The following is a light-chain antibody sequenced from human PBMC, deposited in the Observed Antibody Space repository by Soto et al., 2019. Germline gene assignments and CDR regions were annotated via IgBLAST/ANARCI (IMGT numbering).Light chain of an antibody. J-gene: IGLJ1*01. CDR1: SSDVGSYSL. Sequence: QSVLTQPASLSGSPGQSITISCTGTSSDVGSYSLLSWYQHHPGKAPKLIIYEDIKGPSGVSNRFSGSKSGNTASLRISGLQAEDEADYYCSTYPGGSTYPFGTGTKFTV. CDR2: EDI. CDR3: STYPGGSTYP. V-gene: IGLV2-23*01.